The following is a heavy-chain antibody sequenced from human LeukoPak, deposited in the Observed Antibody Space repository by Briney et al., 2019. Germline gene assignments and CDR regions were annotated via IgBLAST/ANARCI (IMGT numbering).Heavy chain of an antibody. CDR3: AKDGRTGYPFDY. J-gene: IGHJ4*02. CDR2: LRDDEINR. D-gene: IGHD5-12*01. V-gene: IGHV3-30*02. CDR1: GSTFTPFG. Sequence: GGTLRLSCAASGSTFTPFGIHWVREAPGTGLEWVAFLRDDEINRYYADSVKGRFTISRDKSKNTYLPMNSLRIEDTAVYFCAKDGRTGYPFDYWGRGTLVTVSS.